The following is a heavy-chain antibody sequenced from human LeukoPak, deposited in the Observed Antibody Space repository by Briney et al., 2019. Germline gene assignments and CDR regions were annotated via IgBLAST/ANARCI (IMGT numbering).Heavy chain of an antibody. D-gene: IGHD5-24*01. J-gene: IGHJ3*02. Sequence: GASVKVSCKASGYTFTTYYMHWVRQAPGQGLEWMGVINPRGDSTNYAQNFQGRVTMTRDTSTSTVYMELGSLRSEDTAVYYCVRVRDGYNDAYDIWGQGTMVTVPS. CDR1: GYTFTTYY. V-gene: IGHV1-46*01. CDR3: VRVRDGYNDAYDI. CDR2: INPRGDST.